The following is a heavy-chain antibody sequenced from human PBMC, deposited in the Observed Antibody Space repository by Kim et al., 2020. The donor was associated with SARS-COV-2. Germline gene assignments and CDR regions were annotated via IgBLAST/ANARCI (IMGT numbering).Heavy chain of an antibody. D-gene: IGHD3-22*01. V-gene: IGHV3-30*04. CDR1: GFTFSSYA. J-gene: IGHJ5*02. Sequence: GGSLRLSCAASGFTFSSYAMHWVRQAPGKGLEWVAVISYDGSNKYYVDSVKGRFTISRDNSKNTLYLQMNSLRAEDTAVYYCAREGYDSSESLLVGWFDPWGQGTLVTVSS. CDR2: ISYDGSNK. CDR3: AREGYDSSESLLVGWFDP.